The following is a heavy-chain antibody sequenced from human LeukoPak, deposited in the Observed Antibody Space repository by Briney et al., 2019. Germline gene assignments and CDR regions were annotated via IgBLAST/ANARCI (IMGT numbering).Heavy chain of an antibody. J-gene: IGHJ4*02. V-gene: IGHV3-48*03. CDR1: GFTFSSYE. CDR3: ASAAAGQFDY. D-gene: IGHD6-13*01. CDR2: ISSSGSTI. Sequence: GGSLRLSCAASGFTFSSYEMNWVRQAPGKGLEWVSYISSSGSTIYYADSVKGRFTISRDNSKNTLYLQMNSLRAEDTAVYYCASAAAGQFDYWGQGTLVTVSS.